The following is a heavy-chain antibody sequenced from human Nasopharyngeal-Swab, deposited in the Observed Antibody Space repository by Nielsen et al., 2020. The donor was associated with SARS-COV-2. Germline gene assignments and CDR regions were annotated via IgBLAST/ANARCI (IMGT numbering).Heavy chain of an antibody. J-gene: IGHJ5*02. Sequence: ASVKVSCKASGYTFTGYYMHWVRQAPGQGLEWMGWINPNGGGINYAQKFQGRVTMTRDTSISTAYMELSRLRSDDTAVYYCARDGEVTSGFDPWGQGTLVTVSS. CDR2: INPNGGGI. CDR1: GYTFTGYY. V-gene: IGHV1-2*02. D-gene: IGHD4-17*01. CDR3: ARDGEVTSGFDP.